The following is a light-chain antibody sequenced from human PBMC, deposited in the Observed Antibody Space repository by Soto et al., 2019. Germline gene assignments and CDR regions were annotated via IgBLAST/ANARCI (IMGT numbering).Light chain of an antibody. V-gene: IGKV1-5*01. J-gene: IGKJ1*01. CDR2: DAS. CDR1: QSISSW. Sequence: DIQMTQSPSTLSASVGDRVTITCRASQSISSWLAWYQQKPGKAPKLLIYDASSLESGVPSRLSGSGSGTEFTLTISSLQPDDFETYYCQQYNSYSGTFGQGTKVDIX. CDR3: QQYNSYSGT.